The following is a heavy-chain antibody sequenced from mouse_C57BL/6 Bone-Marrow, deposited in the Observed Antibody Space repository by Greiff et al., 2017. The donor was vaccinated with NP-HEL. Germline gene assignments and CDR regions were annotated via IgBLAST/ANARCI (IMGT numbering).Heavy chain of an antibody. CDR1: GFTFSNYW. Sequence: EVQLQESGGGLVQPGGSMKLSCVASGFTFSNYWMNWVRQSPEKGLEWVAQIRLKSDNYATHYAESMKGRFTISRDDSKSSVYLQMNNLRAEDTGIYYCTRSRGFAYWGQGTLVTVSA. CDR2: IRLKSDNYAT. V-gene: IGHV6-3*01. CDR3: TRSRGFAY. J-gene: IGHJ3*01.